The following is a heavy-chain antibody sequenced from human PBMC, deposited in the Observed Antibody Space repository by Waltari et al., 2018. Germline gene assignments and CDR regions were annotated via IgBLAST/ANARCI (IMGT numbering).Heavy chain of an antibody. V-gene: IGHV3-48*03. CDR1: GFTFSIYE. CDR3: ARSDYGDYTFGY. Sequence: VQLVESGGGLVQPGGSLRPSCAAAGFTFSIYEMNWVRQAPGKGLEWVSYISSSGSTIYYADSVKGRFTISRDNAKNSLYLQMNSLRAEDTAVYYCARSDYGDYTFGYWGQGTLVTVSS. CDR2: ISSSGSTI. J-gene: IGHJ4*02. D-gene: IGHD4-17*01.